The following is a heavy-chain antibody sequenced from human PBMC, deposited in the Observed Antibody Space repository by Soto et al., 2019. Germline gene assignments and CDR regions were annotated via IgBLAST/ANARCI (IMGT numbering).Heavy chain of an antibody. D-gene: IGHD6-19*01. V-gene: IGHV1-18*01. CDR1: GYTFTSYV. Sequence: QVHLLQSGAEVKKPGASVKVSCRASGYTFTSYVISWVRQAPGQGPEWMGWISAYNGNTNFAQRIQGRVTMTTDTSTSTAYMELRSLRSDDTAVYYCARVVATVAGPYGMDVWGQGTTVTVSS. CDR3: ARVVATVAGPYGMDV. J-gene: IGHJ6*02. CDR2: ISAYNGNT.